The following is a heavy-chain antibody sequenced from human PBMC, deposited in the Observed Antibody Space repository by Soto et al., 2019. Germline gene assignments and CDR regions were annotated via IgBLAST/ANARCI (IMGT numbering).Heavy chain of an antibody. CDR3: ARSQVGRPLDV. CDR2: INPSGGST. V-gene: IGHV1-46*01. Sequence: GASVKVSCKASRYTFTNFYIHCLLQAPVQWLEWMGIINPSGGSTTYPQKFQGRVTMTRDTSTGTVHMELITLRSEDTAVYYCARSQVGRPLDVWGPGTTVTVSS. J-gene: IGHJ6*02. CDR1: RYTFTNFY. D-gene: IGHD1-26*01.